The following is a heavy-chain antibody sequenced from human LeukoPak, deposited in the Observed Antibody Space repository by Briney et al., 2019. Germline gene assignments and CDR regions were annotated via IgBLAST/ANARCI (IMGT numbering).Heavy chain of an antibody. J-gene: IGHJ4*02. CDR1: GFTLSSYE. CDR3: ATKSSGWYWGFDY. CDR2: ISTSGSTI. Sequence: PGGSLRLSCAASGFTLSSYEMNWVRQAPGKGLEWVSYISTSGSTIYYADSVRGRFTVSRDNAKNSLYLQMNSLRVGDTAVYYCATKSSGWYWGFDYWGQGTLVTVSS. D-gene: IGHD6-19*01. V-gene: IGHV3-48*03.